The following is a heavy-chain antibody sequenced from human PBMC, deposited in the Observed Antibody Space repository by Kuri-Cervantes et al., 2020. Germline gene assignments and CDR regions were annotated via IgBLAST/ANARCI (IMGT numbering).Heavy chain of an antibody. D-gene: IGHD6-19*01. V-gene: IGHV4-59*01. CDR1: GGSISSYY. CDR2: ISHSGST. J-gene: IGHJ4*02. Sequence: GSLRLSCTVSGGSISSYYWSWIRQPPGKGLEWIGEISHSGSTNYNPSLKSRVTISLDTSKNQFSLKLSSVTAADTAVYYCARFYSSAWSFDYWGQGTLVTVSS. CDR3: ARFYSSAWSFDY.